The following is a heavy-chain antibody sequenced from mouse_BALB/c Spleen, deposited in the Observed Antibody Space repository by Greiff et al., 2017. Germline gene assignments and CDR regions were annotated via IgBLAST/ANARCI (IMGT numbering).Heavy chain of an antibody. CDR1: GYTFTSYW. V-gene: IGHV1-5*01. J-gene: IGHJ1*03. CDR2: IYPGNSDT. D-gene: IGHD1-1*01. Sequence: EVQLQQSGTVLARPGASVKMSCKTSGYTFTSYWMHWVKQRPGQGLEWIGAIYPGNSDTSYNQKFKGKAKLTAVTSASTAYMELSSLTNEDSAVYYCTELPIATVVEGGYFDVWGTGTTVTVSA. CDR3: TELPIATVVEGGYFDV.